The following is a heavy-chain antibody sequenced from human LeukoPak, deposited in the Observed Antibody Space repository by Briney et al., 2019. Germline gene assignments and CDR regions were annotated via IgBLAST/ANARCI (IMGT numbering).Heavy chain of an antibody. D-gene: IGHD3-22*01. CDR1: GGSVSSSDYY. V-gene: IGHV4-39*01. CDR2: AYYSGTT. Sequence: SETLSLTCTVSGGSVSSSDYYWGWIRQPPGKGLEWIGSAYYSGTTYYNPSLKSRVTISVDTSKNQFSLNLSSVTAADTAVYYCARHRASSRGGSGYSQGRFDSWGHGILVTVSS. CDR3: ARHRASSRGGSGYSQGRFDS. J-gene: IGHJ4*01.